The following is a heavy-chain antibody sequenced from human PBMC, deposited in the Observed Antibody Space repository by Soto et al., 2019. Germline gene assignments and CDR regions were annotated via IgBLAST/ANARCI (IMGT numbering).Heavy chain of an antibody. V-gene: IGHV1-69*02. CDR2: IIPILGIA. CDR3: ARGRGYSGYDLYYFDY. D-gene: IGHD5-12*01. Sequence: QVQLVQSGAEVKKPGSSVKVSCKASGGTFSSYTISWVRQAPGQGLEWMGRIIPILGIANYAQKFQGRVTITADKSTSTGYMELSSLRSEDTAVYYCARGRGYSGYDLYYFDYWGQGTLVTVSS. CDR1: GGTFSSYT. J-gene: IGHJ4*02.